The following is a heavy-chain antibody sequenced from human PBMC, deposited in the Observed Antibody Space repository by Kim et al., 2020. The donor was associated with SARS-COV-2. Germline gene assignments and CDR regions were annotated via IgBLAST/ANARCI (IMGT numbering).Heavy chain of an antibody. Sequence: GGSLRLSCAASGFTFSSYEMNWVRQAPGKGLEWVSYISSSGSTIYYADPVKGRFTISRDNAKNSLYLQMNSLRAEDTAVYYCARDRRGFEIQLWPNSYYYYGMDVWGQGTTVTVSS. D-gene: IGHD5-18*01. CDR2: ISSSGSTI. CDR3: ARDRRGFEIQLWPNSYYYYGMDV. J-gene: IGHJ6*02. V-gene: IGHV3-48*03. CDR1: GFTFSSYE.